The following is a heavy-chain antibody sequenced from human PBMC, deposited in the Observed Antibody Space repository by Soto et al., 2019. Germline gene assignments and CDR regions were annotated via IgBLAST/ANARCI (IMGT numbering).Heavy chain of an antibody. V-gene: IGHV3-30*03. D-gene: IGHD2-15*01. Sequence: PAGSLGLSCAASGFTFSSYGMHWVRQAPGKGLEWVAVISYDGSNKYYADSVKGRFTISRDNSKNTLYLQMNSLRAEDTAVYYCARGQYGGKGYWGQGTLVTVSS. CDR2: ISYDGSNK. J-gene: IGHJ4*02. CDR3: ARGQYGGKGY. CDR1: GFTFSSYG.